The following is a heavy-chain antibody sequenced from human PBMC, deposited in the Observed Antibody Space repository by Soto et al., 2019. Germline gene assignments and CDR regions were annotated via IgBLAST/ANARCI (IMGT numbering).Heavy chain of an antibody. D-gene: IGHD3-3*01. Sequence: ASVKVSCKSSGYTFTGCYMHWGRQAPGRGLEWMGWINPNSGGTNYAQKFQGRVTMTRDTSISTAYMELSRLRSDDTAVYYCAREKGITIFGVVPSMGVWGQGTTVTVSS. V-gene: IGHV1-2*02. CDR1: GYTFTGCY. CDR2: INPNSGGT. J-gene: IGHJ6*02. CDR3: AREKGITIFGVVPSMGV.